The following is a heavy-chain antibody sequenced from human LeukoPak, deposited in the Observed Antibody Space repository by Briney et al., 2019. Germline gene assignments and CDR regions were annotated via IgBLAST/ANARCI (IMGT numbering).Heavy chain of an antibody. Sequence: SETLSLTCTVSGGSITNNNCFWGWLRQPPGKGLEWIGSMCYSGATYYNPPLMSRVSMSVDTSKNQFSLKLSSVTAADTAVYYCARVSRWDSSGWDLDYWGQGTLVTVSS. CDR2: MCYSGAT. J-gene: IGHJ4*02. CDR3: ARVSRWDSSGWDLDY. CDR1: GGSITNNNCF. V-gene: IGHV4-39*07. D-gene: IGHD6-19*01.